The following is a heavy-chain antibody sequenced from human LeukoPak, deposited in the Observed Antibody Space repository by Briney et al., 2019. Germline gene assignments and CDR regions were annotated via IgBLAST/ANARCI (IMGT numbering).Heavy chain of an antibody. J-gene: IGHJ6*02. D-gene: IGHD3-22*01. CDR1: GASISSYY. V-gene: IGHV4-59*01. CDR2: IYYSGST. Sequence: RASETLSLTCTVSGASISSYYWNWIRQPPGKGLEWIGYIYYSGSTSYNPSLKSRVTISVDTSKNQFSLKLSSVTAADTTVYYCARDRSPEHYYDSSHWDYYYGMDVWGQGTTVTVSS. CDR3: ARDRSPEHYYDSSHWDYYYGMDV.